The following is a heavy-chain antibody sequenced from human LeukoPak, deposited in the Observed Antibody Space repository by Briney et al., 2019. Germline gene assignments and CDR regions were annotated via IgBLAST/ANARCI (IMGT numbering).Heavy chain of an antibody. D-gene: IGHD1-26*01. CDR2: ITASGTAM. J-gene: IGHJ4*02. V-gene: IGHV3-48*02. CDR1: GFTLSSYS. Sequence: GGSLRLSCAASGFTLSSYSMNWVRQAPGKGLEWVSHITASGTAMFYADAVKGRFTISRDNAKNSLYLQMNSLRDEDTAVYYCASSGSYRFDYWGQGTLVTVSS. CDR3: ASSGSYRFDY.